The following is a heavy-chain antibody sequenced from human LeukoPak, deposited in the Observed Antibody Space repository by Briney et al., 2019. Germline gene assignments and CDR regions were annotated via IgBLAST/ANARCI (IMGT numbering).Heavy chain of an antibody. Sequence: GGSLRLSCAASGFTFSSYAMSWVRQAPGKGLEWVAGISSDGNNKYHADSVRGRFTISRDNAKNTLYLQMNSLRAEDTAVYYCAKDRWIASAGYFDCWGQGTLVTVSS. CDR1: GFTFSSYA. CDR3: AKDRWIASAGYFDC. V-gene: IGHV3-30*18. D-gene: IGHD6-13*01. CDR2: ISSDGNNK. J-gene: IGHJ4*02.